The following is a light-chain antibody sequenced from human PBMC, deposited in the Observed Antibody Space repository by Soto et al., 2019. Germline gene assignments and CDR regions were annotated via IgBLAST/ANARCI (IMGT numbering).Light chain of an antibody. J-gene: IGKJ1*01. CDR1: QSLLHSDGNTY. CDR3: MTSRQLPTT. Sequence: DIVMTQSPLSLPVTLGQPASISCKSSQSLLHSDGNTYLYWYLQKPGQPPQLLIYAVSNRFSGVPDRFRGSGSGTDFTRKIIRVEAYDVGVYSCMTSRQLPTTFGKGTTVDSK. V-gene: IGKV2D-29*01. CDR2: AVS.